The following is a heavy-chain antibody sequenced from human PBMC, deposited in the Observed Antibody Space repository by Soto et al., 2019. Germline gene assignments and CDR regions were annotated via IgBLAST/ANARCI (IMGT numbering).Heavy chain of an antibody. CDR2: INPATGGT. CDR1: GYTFTDYF. Sequence: QVQLVQSGAEVRKPGASVKVACTASGYTFTDYFIHWVRQAPGQGLEWLGWINPATGGTVFAQNFQGSVTMARDTPVNTVNMELSSLRSGDTALYYCARSTQYSASLEFDYWGQGTLVAVSS. V-gene: IGHV1-2*02. D-gene: IGHD1-1*01. CDR3: ARSTQYSASLEFDY. J-gene: IGHJ4*02.